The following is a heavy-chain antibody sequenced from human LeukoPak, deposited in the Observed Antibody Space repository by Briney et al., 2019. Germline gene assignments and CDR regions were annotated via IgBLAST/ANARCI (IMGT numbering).Heavy chain of an antibody. Sequence: GGSLRLSCAASGFTFSSYGMHWVRQAPGKGLEWVAVIWYDGSNKYYADSVKGRFTISRDNSKNSLYLQMNSLRAEDTALCYCARVGGYCSGGSCLPLDLGQGTLVTVSS. V-gene: IGHV3-33*01. J-gene: IGHJ4*02. CDR1: GFTFSSYG. CDR2: IWYDGSNK. D-gene: IGHD2-15*01. CDR3: ARVGGYCSGGSCLPLD.